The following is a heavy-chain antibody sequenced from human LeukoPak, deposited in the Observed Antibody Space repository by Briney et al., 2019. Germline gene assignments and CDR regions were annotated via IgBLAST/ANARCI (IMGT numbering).Heavy chain of an antibody. D-gene: IGHD2-2*01. CDR3: TKDGRYGGSNTCYQYFDS. J-gene: IGHJ4*02. CDR2: IKQDGSEK. CDR1: GFPLSSYW. Sequence: GGSLRLSCVASGFPLSSYWMSWVRQAPGKGLEWVANIKQDGSEKYYVDSVKGRFTISRDNSKNTLYLQMNSLRAEDTAVYYCTKDGRYGGSNTCYQYFDSWGQGALVTVSS. V-gene: IGHV3-7*03.